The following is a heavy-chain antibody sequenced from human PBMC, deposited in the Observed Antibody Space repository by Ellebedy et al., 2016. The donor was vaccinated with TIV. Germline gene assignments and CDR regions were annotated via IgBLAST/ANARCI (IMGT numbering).Heavy chain of an antibody. V-gene: IGHV1-69*13. CDR2: IIPIFGTA. CDR1: GYTFTRYA. J-gene: IGHJ4*02. CDR3: VWGDSSWYYFDY. D-gene: IGHD6-13*01. Sequence: SVKVSCXASGYTFTRYAISWVRQAPGQGLEWMGGIIPIFGTANYAQKFQGRVTITADESTSTAYMELSSLRSEDTAVYYCVWGDSSWYYFDYWGQGTLVTVSS.